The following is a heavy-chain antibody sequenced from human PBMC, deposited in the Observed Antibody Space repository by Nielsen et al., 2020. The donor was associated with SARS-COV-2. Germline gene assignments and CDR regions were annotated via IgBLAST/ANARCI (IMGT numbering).Heavy chain of an antibody. Sequence: ASVKVSCKTSGYSFTTYAIHWARQAPGQRLEWMGWINAGNGNTKYSQKFQGRVTMTRDTSANTAYMELSSLSSEDTAVYYCARITPSSGRDYWGQGTLVTVSS. CDR2: INAGNGNT. CDR1: GYSFTTYA. D-gene: IGHD6-19*01. V-gene: IGHV1-3*01. CDR3: ARITPSSGRDY. J-gene: IGHJ4*02.